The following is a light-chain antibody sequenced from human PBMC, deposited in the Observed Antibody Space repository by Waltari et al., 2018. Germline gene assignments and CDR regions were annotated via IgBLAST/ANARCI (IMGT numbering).Light chain of an antibody. CDR1: RDIRNY. CDR2: AAS. CDR3: QQPPGT. V-gene: IGKV1-9*01. Sequence: DIKLTQSPSFLAASVGARVTFTCRASRDIRNYLAWYQQKSGKAPKLLIFAASTLQSGVPSRFSGSGSGTEFTLTISSLQPEDLATYYCQQPPGTFGGGTKVEIK. J-gene: IGKJ4*01.